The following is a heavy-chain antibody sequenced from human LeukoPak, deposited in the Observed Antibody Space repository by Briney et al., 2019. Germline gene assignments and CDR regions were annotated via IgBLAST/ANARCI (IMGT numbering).Heavy chain of an antibody. CDR2: ISYDGSNK. D-gene: IGHD6-19*01. Sequence: GGSLRLSCAASGFTFSSYGMHWVRQAPGKGLEWVAVISYDGSNKYYADSVKGRFTISRDNSKNTLYLQMNSLRAEDTAAYYCAKDSVAGSRYYYYGMDVWGQGTTVTVSS. V-gene: IGHV3-30*18. CDR1: GFTFSSYG. J-gene: IGHJ6*02. CDR3: AKDSVAGSRYYYYGMDV.